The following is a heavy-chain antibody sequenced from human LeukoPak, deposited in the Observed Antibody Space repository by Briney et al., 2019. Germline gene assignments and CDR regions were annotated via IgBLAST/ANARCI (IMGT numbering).Heavy chain of an antibody. J-gene: IGHJ4*02. CDR3: ARGPKGYCSGGSCYSAY. Sequence: GGSLTLSCAASGFTFISNAMSWVRQAPRKGLEWVSAISGSGGSTYYADSVKGRFTISRDNSKNTLYLQMNSLRAEDTAVYYCARGPKGYCSGGSCYSAYWGQGDLVTVSS. D-gene: IGHD2-15*01. V-gene: IGHV3-23*01. CDR1: GFTFISNA. CDR2: ISGSGGST.